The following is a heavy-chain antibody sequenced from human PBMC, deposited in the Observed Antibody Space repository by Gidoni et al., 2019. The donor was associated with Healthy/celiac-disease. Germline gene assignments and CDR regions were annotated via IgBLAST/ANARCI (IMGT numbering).Heavy chain of an antibody. V-gene: IGHV4-39*01. Sequence: QLQLQESGPGLVKPSETLSLTCTVSGGSISSSSYYWGWIRQPPGKGLEWIGSIYYSGSTYYNPSLKSRVTISVDTSKNQFSLKLSSVTAADTAVYYCARLDYGDYDPNGMDVWGQGTTVTVSS. CDR1: GGSISSSSYY. D-gene: IGHD4-17*01. CDR2: IYYSGST. J-gene: IGHJ6*02. CDR3: ARLDYGDYDPNGMDV.